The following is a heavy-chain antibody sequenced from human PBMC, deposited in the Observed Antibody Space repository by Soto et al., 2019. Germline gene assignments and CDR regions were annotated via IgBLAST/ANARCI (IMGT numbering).Heavy chain of an antibody. CDR1: GGSFSGYY. CDR2: INHSGST. Sequence: QVQLQQWGAGLLKPSETLSLTCAVYGGSFSGYYWSWIRQPPGKGLEWIGEINHSGSTNYNPSLKSGVTISVDTSKNQFSLKLSSVTAADTAVYYCARNWGSSLDYWGQGTLVTVSS. CDR3: ARNWGSSLDY. J-gene: IGHJ4*02. D-gene: IGHD7-27*01. V-gene: IGHV4-34*01.